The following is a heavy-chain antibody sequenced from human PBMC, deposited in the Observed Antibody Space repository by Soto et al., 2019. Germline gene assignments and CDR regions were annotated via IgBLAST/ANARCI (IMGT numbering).Heavy chain of an antibody. V-gene: IGHV1-18*01. D-gene: IGHD4-4*01. Sequence: QVQLVQSGAEVKKPGASVKVSCKSSGYIFSDYGITWVRQAPGQGLEWMGWISAYNGNTDYAQKFQDRLTLATDTSTSTPYMELRSLRSDDTALYYCARPVTSPDHLDIWGQGTMVTVSS. CDR2: ISAYNGNT. J-gene: IGHJ3*02. CDR3: ARPVTSPDHLDI. CDR1: GYIFSDYG.